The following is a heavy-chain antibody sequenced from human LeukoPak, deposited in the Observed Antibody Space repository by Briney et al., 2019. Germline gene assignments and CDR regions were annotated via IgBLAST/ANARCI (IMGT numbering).Heavy chain of an antibody. CDR2: ISAYNGNK. V-gene: IGHV1-18*01. D-gene: IGHD3-3*01. J-gene: IGHJ5*02. CDR1: GYTFTDFG. Sequence: ASVKVSCKASGYTFTDFGISWVRQAPGQGLEWMGWISAYNGNKNYVQKFQGRVTMTRNTSISTAYMELSSLRSEDTAVYYCASSSPNDFWSGYYTGWFDPWGQGTLVTVSS. CDR3: ASSSPNDFWSGYYTGWFDP.